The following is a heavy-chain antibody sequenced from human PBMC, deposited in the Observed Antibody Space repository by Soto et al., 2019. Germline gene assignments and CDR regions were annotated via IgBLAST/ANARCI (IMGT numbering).Heavy chain of an antibody. V-gene: IGHV4-31*03. CDR3: ARGSSLTGGDFWSGYSYYYYGMDV. CDR1: GGSISSGGDY. Sequence: QVQLQESGPGLVKPSQTLSLTCTVSGGSISSGGDYWSWIRQHQGKGLEWIGYVDYRGSTYYNPSLKSRFTLSVDTSKNLFSLKLSSVTAADTAVYYCARGSSLTGGDFWSGYSYYYYGMDVWGQGTTVTVSS. D-gene: IGHD3-3*01. CDR2: VDYRGST. J-gene: IGHJ6*02.